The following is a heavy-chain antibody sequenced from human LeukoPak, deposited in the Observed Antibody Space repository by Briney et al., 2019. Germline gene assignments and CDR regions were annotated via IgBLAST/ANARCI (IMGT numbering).Heavy chain of an antibody. CDR2: INPSGGST. Sequence: WASVKVSCKASGYTFNSYYMHWVRQAPGQGLEWMGIINPSGGSTSYAQKFQGRVTMTRDTSTSTVYMELSSLRSEDTAVYYCARGIAAAGAYYYYYMDVWGKGTTVTISS. CDR3: ARGIAAAGAYYYYYMDV. D-gene: IGHD6-13*01. J-gene: IGHJ6*03. CDR1: GYTFNSYY. V-gene: IGHV1-46*02.